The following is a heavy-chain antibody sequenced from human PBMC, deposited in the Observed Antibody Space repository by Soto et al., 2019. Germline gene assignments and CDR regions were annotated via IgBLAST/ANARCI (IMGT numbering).Heavy chain of an antibody. CDR3: ARHSVAVAGTSGENM. D-gene: IGHD6-19*01. Sequence: PSETLSLTCTVSGGSISSSSYYWGWIRQPPGKGLEWIGSIYYSGSTYYNPSLKSRVTISVDTSKNQFSLKLSSVTAADTAVYYCARHSVAVAGTSGENMWGQGTLVTVSS. J-gene: IGHJ4*02. CDR1: GGSISSSSYY. CDR2: IYYSGST. V-gene: IGHV4-39*01.